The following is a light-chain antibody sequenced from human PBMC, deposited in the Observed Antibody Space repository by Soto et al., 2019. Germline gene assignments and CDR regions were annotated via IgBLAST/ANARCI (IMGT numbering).Light chain of an antibody. CDR2: YDS. CDR3: SSYAGSYNWV. J-gene: IGLJ3*02. V-gene: IGLV3-21*01. CDR1: NIGSKS. Sequence: SYELTQPPSVSVAPGKTARITCGGNNIGSKSVHWYQQKPGQAPVLVIYYDSDRPSGIPERFSGSNSGNTATLTISRVEAGDEADYYCSSYAGSYNWVFGGGTKLTVL.